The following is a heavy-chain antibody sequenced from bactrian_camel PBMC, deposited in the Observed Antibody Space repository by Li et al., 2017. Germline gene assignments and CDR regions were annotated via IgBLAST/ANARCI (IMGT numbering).Heavy chain of an antibody. CDR1: AYMFRAYC. V-gene: IGHV3-3*01. CDR2: IETHDTGDNTA. D-gene: IGHD6*01. Sequence: HVQLVESGGGAVQAGGSLRLSCQASAYMFRAYCMGWFRQAPGKEREGVASIETHDTGDNTALYADSLKGRFTISKDNAKKIVYLQVNSLKPEDTAMYTCVADLRPRSRCVNGGNWYEYAYWGQGTQVTV. CDR3: VADLRPRSRCVNGGNWYEYAY. J-gene: IGHJ4*01.